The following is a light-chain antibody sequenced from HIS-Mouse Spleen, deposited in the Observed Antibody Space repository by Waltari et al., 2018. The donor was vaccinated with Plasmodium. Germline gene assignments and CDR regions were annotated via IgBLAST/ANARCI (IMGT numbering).Light chain of an antibody. CDR2: DVS. Sequence: QSALTQPRSVSGSPGQSVTISCTGTSSDVGGSNYVSWYQQHPGKAPKLMIYDVSKRPSGVPYRFSGSKSGNTASLTISGLQAEDEADYYCCSYAGSYTLFGGGTKLTVL. V-gene: IGLV2-11*01. CDR3: CSYAGSYTL. J-gene: IGLJ2*01. CDR1: SSDVGGSNY.